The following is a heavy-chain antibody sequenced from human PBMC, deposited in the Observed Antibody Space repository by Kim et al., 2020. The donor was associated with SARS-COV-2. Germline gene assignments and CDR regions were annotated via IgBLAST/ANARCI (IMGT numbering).Heavy chain of an antibody. CDR2: ISYDGSNK. Sequence: GGSLRLSCAASGFTFSSYGMHWVRQAPGKGLEWVAVISYDGSNKYYADSVKGRFTISRDNSKNTLYLQMNSLRAEDTAVYYCASNLFSGSYQGAFDYWGQGTLVTVSS. CDR1: GFTFSSYG. J-gene: IGHJ4*02. CDR3: ASNLFSGSYQGAFDY. V-gene: IGHV3-33*05. D-gene: IGHD1-26*01.